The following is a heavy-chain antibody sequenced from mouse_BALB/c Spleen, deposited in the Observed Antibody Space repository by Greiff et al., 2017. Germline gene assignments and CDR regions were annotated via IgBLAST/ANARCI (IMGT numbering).Heavy chain of an antibody. CDR3: ARSGSTMITTGYFDY. CDR2: INPYNGDT. D-gene: IGHD2-4*01. J-gene: IGHJ2*01. Sequence: EVQGVESGPELVKPGASVKISCKASGYSFTGYFMNWVMQSHGKSLEWIGRINPYNGDTFYNQKFKGKATLTVDKSSSTAHMELRSLASEDSAVYYCARSGSTMITTGYFDYWGQGTTLTVSS. CDR1: GYSFTGYF. V-gene: IGHV1-20*02.